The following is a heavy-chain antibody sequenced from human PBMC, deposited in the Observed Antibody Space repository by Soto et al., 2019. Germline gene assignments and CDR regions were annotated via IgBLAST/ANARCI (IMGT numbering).Heavy chain of an antibody. CDR1: GGSISSGGYY. D-gene: IGHD5-12*01. CDR3: ARDGYNLSADY. Sequence: SETLSLTCTVSGGSISSGGYYWSWIRQHPGKGLEWIGYIYYSGSTYYNPSLKSRVTISVDTSKNQFSLKLSSVTAADTAVYYCARDGYNLSADYWGQETLVTVSS. V-gene: IGHV4-31*03. CDR2: IYYSGST. J-gene: IGHJ4*02.